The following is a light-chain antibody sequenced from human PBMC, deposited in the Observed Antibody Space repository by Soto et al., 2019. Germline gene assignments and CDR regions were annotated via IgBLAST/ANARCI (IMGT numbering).Light chain of an antibody. V-gene: IGLV2-8*01. Sequence: QSALTQPPSASGSPGQSVTISCTGTSSDLGRYNFVSWYRQHPGKAPKLVISEVSKRPSGVPDRFSGSKSGNTASLTVSGLQADDEADYYCTSYAGNNTLKFGGGTKLTVL. J-gene: IGLJ2*01. CDR2: EVS. CDR1: SSDLGRYNF. CDR3: TSYAGNNTLK.